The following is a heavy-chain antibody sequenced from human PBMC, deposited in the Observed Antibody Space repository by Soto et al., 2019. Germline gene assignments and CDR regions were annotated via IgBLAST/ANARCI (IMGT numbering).Heavy chain of an antibody. CDR2: INAGNGNT. Sequence: GASVKVSCKASGYTFTSYAMQWARQAPGQRLEWMGWINAGNGNTKYSQKFQGRVTITRDTSASTAYMELSSLRSEDTAVYYCARDPGYSYGYNWGQGTLVTVSS. V-gene: IGHV1-3*01. CDR1: GYTFTSYA. J-gene: IGHJ4*02. D-gene: IGHD5-18*01. CDR3: ARDPGYSYGYN.